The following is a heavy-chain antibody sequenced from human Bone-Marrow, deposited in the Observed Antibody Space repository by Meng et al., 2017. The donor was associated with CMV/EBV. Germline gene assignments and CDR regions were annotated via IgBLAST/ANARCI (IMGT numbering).Heavy chain of an antibody. CDR3: ARGHCSSTSCYPIDY. V-gene: IGHV4-4*02. CDR1: GGSISSSTW. CDR2: IYHSGST. J-gene: IGHJ4*02. Sequence: CGGSISSSTWWRWVRQPPRKGLEWIGEIYHSGSTNYTPSLKRRVTISVDKSKNQFSLKLSSVTAADTAVYYCARGHCSSTSCYPIDYWGQGTLVTVSS. D-gene: IGHD2-2*01.